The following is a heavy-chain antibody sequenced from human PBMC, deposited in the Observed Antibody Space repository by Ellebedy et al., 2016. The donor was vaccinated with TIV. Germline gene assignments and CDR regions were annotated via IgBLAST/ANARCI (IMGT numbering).Heavy chain of an antibody. D-gene: IGHD3-9*01. V-gene: IGHV1-18*04. Sequence: ASVKVSCKASGYTFSDYGISWVRQAPGQGLEWVGWISAYNGNTNYAQKYQGRLTLTTDTSTTTAHMELRSLRSDDTAVFYCARDRSIILTGSAPDYWGQGTLITVSS. CDR1: GYTFSDYG. J-gene: IGHJ4*02. CDR3: ARDRSIILTGSAPDY. CDR2: ISAYNGNT.